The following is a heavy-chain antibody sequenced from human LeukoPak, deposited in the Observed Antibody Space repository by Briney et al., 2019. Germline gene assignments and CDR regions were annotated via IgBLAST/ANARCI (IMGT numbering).Heavy chain of an antibody. V-gene: IGHV3-30*18. CDR3: AKGQGYYGYYYGMDV. D-gene: IGHD4-17*01. J-gene: IGHJ6*02. CDR1: GFTFSSYG. CDR2: ISYDGSNK. Sequence: GRSLRLSCAASGFTFSSYGMYWVRQAPGKGLEWVAVISYDGSNKYYADSVKGRFTISRDNSKNTLYLQMDSLRAEDTAVYYCAKGQGYYGYYYGMDVWGQGTTVTVSS.